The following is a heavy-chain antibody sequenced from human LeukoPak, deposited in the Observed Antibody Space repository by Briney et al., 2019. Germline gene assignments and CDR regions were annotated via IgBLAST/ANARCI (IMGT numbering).Heavy chain of an antibody. Sequence: ASVKLSCKASGYTFTGYYMHWVRQAPGQGLEWMGWINPNSGGTNYAQKFQGRVTMTRDTSISTAYMELSRLRSDDTAVYYCARRTTTGYVNYFDYWGQGTLVTVSS. J-gene: IGHJ4*02. CDR2: INPNSGGT. D-gene: IGHD3-9*01. CDR3: ARRTTTGYVNYFDY. CDR1: GYTFTGYY. V-gene: IGHV1-2*02.